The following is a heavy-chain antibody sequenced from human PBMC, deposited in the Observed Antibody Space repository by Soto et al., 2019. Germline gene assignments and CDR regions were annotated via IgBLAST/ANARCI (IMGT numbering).Heavy chain of an antibody. Sequence: SETLSLTCTVSGGSISGSSYYWGWIRQPPGKGLEWIGNIYYSGSTYYNPSLKSRVTISVDTSKNQFPLKLSSVTAADTAVYYCARRYGSSFDYWGQATLVTVSS. D-gene: IGHD6-6*01. J-gene: IGHJ4*02. CDR2: IYYSGST. CDR1: GGSISGSSYY. V-gene: IGHV4-39*01. CDR3: ARRYGSSFDY.